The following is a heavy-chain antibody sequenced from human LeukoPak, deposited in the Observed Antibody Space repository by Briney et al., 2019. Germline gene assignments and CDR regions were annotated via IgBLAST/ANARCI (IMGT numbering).Heavy chain of an antibody. Sequence: KPGGSLRLSCAASGFTFSNAWMSWVRQAPGKGLEWVGRIKTKTDGGTTDYAAPVKGRLSISRDDSKNTLFLQMNSLKAEDTAVYYCTTDYDFWSGYHAFDIWGQGTMVTVSS. V-gene: IGHV3-15*01. CDR1: GFTFSNAW. D-gene: IGHD3-3*01. J-gene: IGHJ3*02. CDR3: TTDYDFWSGYHAFDI. CDR2: IKTKTDGGTT.